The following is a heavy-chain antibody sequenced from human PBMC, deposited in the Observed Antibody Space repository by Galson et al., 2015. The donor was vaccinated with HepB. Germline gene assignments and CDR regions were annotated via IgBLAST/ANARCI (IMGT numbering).Heavy chain of an antibody. CDR2: ISGSGGST. CDR3: ANPPPGVQLWLVNY. V-gene: IGHV3-23*01. J-gene: IGHJ4*02. D-gene: IGHD5-18*01. CDR1: GFTFSSYA. Sequence: SLRLSCAASGFTFSSYAMSWVRQAPGKGLEWVSAISGSGGSTYYADSVKGRFTISRDNSKNTLYLQMNSLRAEDTAVYYCANPPPGVQLWLVNYWGQGTLVTVSS.